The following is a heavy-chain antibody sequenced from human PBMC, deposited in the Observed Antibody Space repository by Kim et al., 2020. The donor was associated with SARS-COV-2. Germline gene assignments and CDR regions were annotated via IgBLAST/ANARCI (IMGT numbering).Heavy chain of an antibody. CDR1: GGSISSYY. Sequence: SETLSLTCTVSGGSISSYYWSWIRQPPGKGLEWIGYINYSGSTNYNPSLKSRITISVDTSTNQFSLKLSSVTAADTAVCYCARELREAFDIWGQGTMVTVSS. CDR2: INYSGST. V-gene: IGHV4-59*01. CDR3: ARELREAFDI. J-gene: IGHJ3*02.